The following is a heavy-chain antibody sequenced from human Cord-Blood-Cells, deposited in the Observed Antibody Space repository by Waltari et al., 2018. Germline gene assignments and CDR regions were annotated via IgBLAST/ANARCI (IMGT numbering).Heavy chain of an antibody. CDR3: ARVLGMEYCGGDCYDY. CDR1: GGSFSGYY. J-gene: IGHJ4*02. Sequence: QVQLQQWGAGLLKPSETLSLTCAVYGGSFSGYYWSWIRQPPGKGLEWIGEIKHSGSTNYNPSLKSRVTISVDTAKNQFSLKLSSVTAADTAVYYCARVLGMEYCGGDCYDYWGQGTLVTISS. D-gene: IGHD2-21*01. V-gene: IGHV4-34*01. CDR2: IKHSGST.